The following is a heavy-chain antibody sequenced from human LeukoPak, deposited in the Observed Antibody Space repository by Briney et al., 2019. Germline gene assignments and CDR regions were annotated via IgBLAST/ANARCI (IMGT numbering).Heavy chain of an antibody. Sequence: SVKVSCKASGGTFSSYAINWVRQAPGQGLEWMGGIIPIFGTANYAQKFQGSVTITADESTSTAYMELSSLRSEDTAVYYCAGYDSSGYYYVSEYFQHWGQGTLVTVSS. J-gene: IGHJ1*01. D-gene: IGHD3-22*01. CDR3: AGYDSSGYYYVSEYFQH. V-gene: IGHV1-69*13. CDR1: GGTFSSYA. CDR2: IIPIFGTA.